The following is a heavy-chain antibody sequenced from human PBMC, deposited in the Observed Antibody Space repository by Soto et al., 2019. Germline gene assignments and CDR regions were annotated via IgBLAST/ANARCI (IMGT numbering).Heavy chain of an antibody. V-gene: IGHV4-59*01. Sequence: QVQLQESGPGLVKPSETLSLTCTVSGGSISSYYWSWIRQSPGKGLEWIGYIYYSGSTKYNPSLKSRDTISVDTSKNQFSLKLSSVTAADTAVYYCARGRGDTAMAWYYWGQGTLVTVSS. CDR1: GGSISSYY. CDR2: IYYSGST. J-gene: IGHJ4*02. D-gene: IGHD5-18*01. CDR3: ARGRGDTAMAWYY.